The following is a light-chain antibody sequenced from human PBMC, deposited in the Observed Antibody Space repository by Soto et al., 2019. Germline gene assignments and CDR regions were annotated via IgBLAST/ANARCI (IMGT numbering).Light chain of an antibody. CDR2: WAS. J-gene: IGKJ5*01. V-gene: IGKV4-1*01. CDR3: QQYYTTPIT. CDR1: NTFLHSSNNKNF. Sequence: DIVMTQSPESLAVSLGERATINFKSSNTFLHSSNNKNFLAWYQSKPGQPPKLLIYWASTRESGVPDRFGGSGSATDFTLTISSLQAEDVAVYYCQQYYTTPITFGQGTRLEIK.